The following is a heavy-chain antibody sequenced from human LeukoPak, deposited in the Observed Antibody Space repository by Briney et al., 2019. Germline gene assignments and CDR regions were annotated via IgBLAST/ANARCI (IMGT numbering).Heavy chain of an antibody. CDR2: IYTSGST. Sequence: SQTLSLTCTVSGGSISSGSYYWSWIRQPAGKGLEWIGRIYTSGSTNYNPSLKSRVTISVDTSKNQFSLKLSSVTAADTAVYYCARDDPGYSSTKNGMDVWGPGTTVTVSS. CDR3: ARDDPGYSSTKNGMDV. V-gene: IGHV4-61*02. CDR1: GGSISSGSYY. D-gene: IGHD6-13*01. J-gene: IGHJ6*02.